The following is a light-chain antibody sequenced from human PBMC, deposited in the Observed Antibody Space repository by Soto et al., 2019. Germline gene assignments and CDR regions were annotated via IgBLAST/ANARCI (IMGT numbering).Light chain of an antibody. CDR2: EVN. J-gene: IGLJ3*02. Sequence: QSALTQPVSVSGSPGQSITISCTGTSSDVGSYNTVSWYQQHPGKVPKLLIYEVNNRPSGVSNRFSASKSGNTASLTISGLQAEDEADYYCSSETSSKTLLFGGGTKVTVL. V-gene: IGLV2-14*01. CDR3: SSETSSKTLL. CDR1: SSDVGSYNT.